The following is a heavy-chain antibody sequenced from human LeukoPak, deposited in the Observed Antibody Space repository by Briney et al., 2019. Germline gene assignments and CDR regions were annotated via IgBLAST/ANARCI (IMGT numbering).Heavy chain of an antibody. Sequence: ASVKVSCKASGYTFTSYGISWVRQAPGQGLEWMGWMSAYNGNTNYAQKLQGRVTMTTDTSTSTAYMELRSLRSDDTAVYYCARVKSQVVVAATNSYYFDYWGQGTLVTVSS. CDR2: MSAYNGNT. CDR3: ARVKSQVVVAATNSYYFDY. J-gene: IGHJ4*02. V-gene: IGHV1-18*01. CDR1: GYTFTSYG. D-gene: IGHD2-15*01.